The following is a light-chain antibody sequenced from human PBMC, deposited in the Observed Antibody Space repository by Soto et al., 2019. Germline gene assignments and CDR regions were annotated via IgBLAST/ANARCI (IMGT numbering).Light chain of an antibody. CDR1: QSVATI. Sequence: DIQLTQSPSSLYASLGDRVTITCRASQSVATILHWYQQKPGKAPKLLIQGATTLRPGVSSRFSGSGSGTEFTLTISSLQPDDFATYYCQHSYGVPWTFGHGTRVEIK. CDR3: QHSYGVPWT. CDR2: GAT. V-gene: IGKV1-39*01. J-gene: IGKJ1*01.